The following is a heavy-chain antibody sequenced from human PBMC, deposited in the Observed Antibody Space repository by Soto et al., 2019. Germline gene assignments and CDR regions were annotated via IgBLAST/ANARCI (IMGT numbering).Heavy chain of an antibody. CDR3: ARGQLRGYVHYYYYGMDV. Sequence: AASVKVSCKASGYTFTSYDINWVRQATGQGLEWMGWMNPNSGNTGYAQKFQGRVTMTRNTSISTAYMELSSLRSEDTAVYYCARGQLRGYVHYYYYGMDVWGQGTTVTVAS. V-gene: IGHV1-8*01. J-gene: IGHJ6*02. CDR1: GYTFTSYD. D-gene: IGHD5-12*01. CDR2: MNPNSGNT.